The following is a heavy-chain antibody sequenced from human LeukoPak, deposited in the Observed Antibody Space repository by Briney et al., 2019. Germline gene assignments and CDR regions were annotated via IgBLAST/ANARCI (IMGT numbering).Heavy chain of an antibody. CDR2: IWYDGNDK. V-gene: IGHV3-30*02. D-gene: IGHD3-10*01. CDR1: GFTFSSYG. CDR3: AKDPLQYGSGSYYFDY. J-gene: IGHJ4*02. Sequence: GGSLRLXCAASGFTFSSYGMHWVRQAPGKGLEWVAFIWYDGNDKYYADSVKGRFTISRDSSKNTLYLQMNSLRDEDTAVYYCAKDPLQYGSGSYYFDYWGQGTLVTVSS.